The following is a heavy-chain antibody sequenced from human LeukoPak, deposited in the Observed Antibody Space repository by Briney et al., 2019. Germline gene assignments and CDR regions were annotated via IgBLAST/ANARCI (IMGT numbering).Heavy chain of an antibody. D-gene: IGHD6-19*01. CDR1: GFTFSSYA. J-gene: IGHJ4*02. CDR3: ARDSYSSGCPDY. Sequence: GGSLRLSCAASGFTFSSYAMSWVRQAPGKGLEWVSAISGSGGSTYYADSVKGRFTISRDNAKNSLYLQMNSLRAEDTAVYYCARDSYSSGCPDYWGQGTLVTVSS. CDR2: ISGSGGST. V-gene: IGHV3-23*01.